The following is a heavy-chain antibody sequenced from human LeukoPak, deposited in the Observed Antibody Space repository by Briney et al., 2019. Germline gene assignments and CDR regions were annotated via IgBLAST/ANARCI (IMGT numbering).Heavy chain of an antibody. Sequence: GGSLRLSCTASGFTFSSYSMNWVRQAPGKGLEWVSGSSSIGGRTYYADSVKGRFTVTRDNSRNTLYLQMNSLRAEDTGVYYCAKDDAWGRFYHWGQGTLVTVSS. J-gene: IGHJ1*01. CDR1: GFTFSSYS. CDR2: SSSIGGRT. V-gene: IGHV3-23*01. CDR3: AKDDAWGRFYH. D-gene: IGHD3-16*01.